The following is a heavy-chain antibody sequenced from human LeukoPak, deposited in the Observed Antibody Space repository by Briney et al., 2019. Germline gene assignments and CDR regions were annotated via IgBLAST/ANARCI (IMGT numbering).Heavy chain of an antibody. Sequence: GESLKISCKGSGYSFTGYWIGGVRQMPGKGLGWMGIIYPGDSDTSYSPSFQGQVTISADGSISTAYLQWSSLKASDTAMYYCARHQPAWDSSSWYRDNWFDPWGQGTPVTVSS. D-gene: IGHD6-13*01. CDR2: IYPGDSDT. CDR1: GYSFTGYW. CDR3: ARHQPAWDSSSWYRDNWFDP. V-gene: IGHV5-51*01. J-gene: IGHJ5*02.